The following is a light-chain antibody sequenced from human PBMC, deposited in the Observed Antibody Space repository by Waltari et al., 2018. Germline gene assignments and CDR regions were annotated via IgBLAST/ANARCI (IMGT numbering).Light chain of an antibody. CDR3: QHYYRAPYS. V-gene: IGKV4-1*01. CDR2: WAS. Sequence: IVMTQSPASLAVSLGERATINCKSNHSLLFGSSRNYLAWYQQRRGQPPKLLLYWASIRESGVPDRIVGSGSGTGFTLTINNLQAEDVALYYCQHYYRAPYSFGQGTKLEI. CDR1: HSLLFGSSRNY. J-gene: IGKJ2*03.